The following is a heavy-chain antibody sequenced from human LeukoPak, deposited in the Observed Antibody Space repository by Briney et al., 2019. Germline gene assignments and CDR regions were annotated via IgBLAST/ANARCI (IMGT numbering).Heavy chain of an antibody. D-gene: IGHD5-24*01. CDR1: GFTFSSYA. CDR3: VRDNAYKFDY. Sequence: GGSLRLSCAASGFTFSSYAMHWVRRAPGKGLEWVAVISYDGSNKYYADSVKGRFTISRDNSKNTLYLQMNSLRAEDTAVYYCVRDNAYKFDYWGQGTLVTVSS. V-gene: IGHV3-30-3*01. J-gene: IGHJ4*02. CDR2: ISYDGSNK.